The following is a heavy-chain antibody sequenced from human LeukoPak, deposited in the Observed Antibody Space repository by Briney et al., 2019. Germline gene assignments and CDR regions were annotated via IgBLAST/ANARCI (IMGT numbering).Heavy chain of an antibody. CDR1: GFTFSSYG. V-gene: IGHV3-30*02. CDR2: IRYDGSNK. D-gene: IGHD6-19*01. J-gene: IGHJ4*02. Sequence: GGSLRLSCAASGFTFSSYGMHWVRQAPGKGLEWVAFIRYDGSNKYYADSVKGRFTISRDNSKNTLYLQMNSLRAEDTAVYYCAAVNSGWYTTWVDYWGQGTLVTVSS. CDR3: AAVNSGWYTTWVDY.